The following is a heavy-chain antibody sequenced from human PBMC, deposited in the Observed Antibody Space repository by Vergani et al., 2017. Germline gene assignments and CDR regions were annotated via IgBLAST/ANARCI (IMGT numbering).Heavy chain of an antibody. D-gene: IGHD3-22*01. V-gene: IGHV1-24*01. CDR1: GYSLTELT. J-gene: IGHJ4*02. CDR3: AREGDDSSGYDRDY. Sequence: QVPLVQSGSEVRKPGASVKVSCQVSGYSLTELTIHWVRQAPGKGLEWMGGFDPEHGEVTFAHHIQGRVTITADKYTSTAYMALSSLRSEDTAVYYCAREGDDSSGYDRDYWGQGTLVTVSS. CDR2: FDPEHGEV.